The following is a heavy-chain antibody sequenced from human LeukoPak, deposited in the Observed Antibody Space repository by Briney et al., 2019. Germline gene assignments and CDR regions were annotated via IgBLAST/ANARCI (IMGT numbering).Heavy chain of an antibody. J-gene: IGHJ4*02. CDR2: ISYDGSNK. V-gene: IGHV3-30*18. CDR3: AKEQAAAGLPLDY. Sequence: QSGGSLRLSCAASGFTFSSYGMHWVRQAPGKGLEWVAVISYDGSNKYYADSVKGRFAISRDNSKNTLYLQMNSLRAEDTAVYYCAKEQAAAGLPLDYWGQGTLVTVSS. CDR1: GFTFSSYG. D-gene: IGHD6-13*01.